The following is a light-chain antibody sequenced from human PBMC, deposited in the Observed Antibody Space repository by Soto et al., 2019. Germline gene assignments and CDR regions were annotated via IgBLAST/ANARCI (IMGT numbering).Light chain of an antibody. CDR2: GAS. CDR3: QQYGSSPWT. J-gene: IGKJ1*01. Sequence: EIVLMQSPGTLSLSPGERATLSCRASQSVSSSFLAWYQQQPGQAPRLLIYGASSRATGIPDRFSGSGSGTDFTLTISRLEPEDFAVYYCQQYGSSPWTFGQGTKVEIK. CDR1: QSVSSSF. V-gene: IGKV3-20*01.